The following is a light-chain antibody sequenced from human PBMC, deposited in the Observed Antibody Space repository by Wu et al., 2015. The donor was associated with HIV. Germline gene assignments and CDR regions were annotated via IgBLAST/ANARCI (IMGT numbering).Light chain of an antibody. V-gene: IGKV3-20*01. CDR1: QSVSSSY. Sequence: EIVLTQPPGTLSLSPGERATFSCRADQSVSSSYLAWYQQKFGQAPRLLIYGASTRANGITDRFRGSGSGTDFTLIITRVEPEDSAVYFCQQYGSSPYTFGQGTKVEIK. CDR3: QQYGSSPYT. J-gene: IGKJ2*01. CDR2: GAS.